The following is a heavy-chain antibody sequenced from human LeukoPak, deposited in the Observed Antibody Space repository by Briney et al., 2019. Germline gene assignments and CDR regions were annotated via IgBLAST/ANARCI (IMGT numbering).Heavy chain of an antibody. J-gene: IGHJ4*02. D-gene: IGHD1-26*01. CDR1: GFTFSSYA. Sequence: GGSLRLSCAASGFTFSSYAMHWVGQAPGKGLEWVAVISYDGSNKYYADSVKGRFTISRDNSKNTLYLQMNSLRAEDTAVYYCARDEGPVGAADYWGQGTLVTVSS. CDR2: ISYDGSNK. V-gene: IGHV3-30-3*01. CDR3: ARDEGPVGAADY.